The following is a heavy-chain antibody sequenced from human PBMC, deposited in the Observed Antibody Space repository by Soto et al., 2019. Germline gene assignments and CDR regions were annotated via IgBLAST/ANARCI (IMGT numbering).Heavy chain of an antibody. D-gene: IGHD3-3*01. CDR1: GGSFSGYY. Sequence: PSETLSLTCAVYGGSFSGYYWSWIRQPPGKGLEWIGEINHSGSTNYNPSLKSRVTISVDTSKNQFSLKLSSVTAADTAVYYCARGDRGDRIWSGYYTFDWFDPWGQGTMVTVS. CDR2: INHSGST. CDR3: ARGDRGDRIWSGYYTFDWFDP. J-gene: IGHJ5*02. V-gene: IGHV4-34*01.